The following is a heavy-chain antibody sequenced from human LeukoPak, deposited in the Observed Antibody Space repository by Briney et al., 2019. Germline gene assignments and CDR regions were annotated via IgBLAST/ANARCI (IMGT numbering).Heavy chain of an antibody. CDR3: ARDYVVVPAAMYWFDP. CDR2: INAGNGNT. Sequence: GASVKVSCKASGYTFTSYAMHWVRQAPGQRLEWMGWINAGNGNTKYSQKFQGRVTITRDTSASTAYMELSSLRSEDTAVYYCARDYVVVPAAMYWFDPWGQRTLVTVSS. J-gene: IGHJ5*02. D-gene: IGHD2-2*01. V-gene: IGHV1-3*01. CDR1: GYTFTSYA.